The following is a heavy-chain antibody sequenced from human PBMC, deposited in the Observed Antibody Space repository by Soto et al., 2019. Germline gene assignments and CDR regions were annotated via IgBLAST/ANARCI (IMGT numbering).Heavy chain of an antibody. CDR2: ISYDGSNK. CDR1: GFTFSSYG. Sequence: GGSLRLSCVASGFTFSSYGMHWVRQAPGKGLEWVAVISYDGSNKYYADSVKGRFTISRDNSKNTLYLQMNSLRAEDTAVYYCAKSGLRVRGVIITYAFDIWGQGTMVTVSS. CDR3: AKSGLRVRGVIITYAFDI. J-gene: IGHJ3*02. D-gene: IGHD3-10*01. V-gene: IGHV3-30*18.